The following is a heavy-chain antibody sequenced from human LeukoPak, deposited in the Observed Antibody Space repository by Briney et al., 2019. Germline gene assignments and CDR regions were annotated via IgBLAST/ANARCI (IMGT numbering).Heavy chain of an antibody. Sequence: PSETLSLTCTVSSGSISSHYWSWIRQSPGKGLEWIGYIYYSGSTNYNPSLKSRVTISVDTSKNQFSLKLSSVTAADTAVYYCARHDRVAAGFHGMDVWGQGTTVTVSS. CDR3: ARHDRVAAGFHGMDV. J-gene: IGHJ6*02. CDR2: IYYSGST. D-gene: IGHD6-13*01. CDR1: SGSISSHY. V-gene: IGHV4-59*08.